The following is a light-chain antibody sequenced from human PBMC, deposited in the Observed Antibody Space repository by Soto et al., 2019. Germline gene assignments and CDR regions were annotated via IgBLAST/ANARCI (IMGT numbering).Light chain of an antibody. J-gene: IGKJ4*01. CDR1: QGISSY. Sequence: IQMTQPPSSLSASVGDSVTIAGGASQGISSYLNWYRQKPGKVPKLLIYSASNLQSGVPSRFSGSGSGTDFTLTISSLQPEDVATYYCQKYNRVPLTFGGGTNVDI. CDR2: SAS. V-gene: IGKV1-27*01. CDR3: QKYNRVPLT.